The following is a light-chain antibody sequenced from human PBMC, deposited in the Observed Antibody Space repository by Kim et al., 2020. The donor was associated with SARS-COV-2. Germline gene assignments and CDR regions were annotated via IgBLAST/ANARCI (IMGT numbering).Light chain of an antibody. Sequence: SYELTQPPSVSVSPGQTASITCSGDKLGDKYACWYQQKPGQSPVLVIYQDNKRPSGIPERFSGSNSGNTATLTISGTQAMDEAYYYCQTWDSITVVFGGG. CDR3: QTWDSITVV. CDR2: QDN. CDR1: KLGDKY. J-gene: IGLJ2*01. V-gene: IGLV3-1*01.